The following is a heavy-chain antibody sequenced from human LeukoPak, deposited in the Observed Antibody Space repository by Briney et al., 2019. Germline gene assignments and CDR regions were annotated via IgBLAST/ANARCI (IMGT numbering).Heavy chain of an antibody. D-gene: IGHD3-10*01. V-gene: IGHV3-33*01. CDR3: ARGSGNYYNWFDP. Sequence: PGGSLRLSCTASGFTFSSHGMHWVRQAPGKGLEWVTVIWYDGSNKYYSDSVKGRFTISRDNSKNTLYLQMTSLRAEDTAVYYCARGSGNYYNWFDPWGQGTLVTVSS. CDR2: IWYDGSNK. CDR1: GFTFSSHG. J-gene: IGHJ5*02.